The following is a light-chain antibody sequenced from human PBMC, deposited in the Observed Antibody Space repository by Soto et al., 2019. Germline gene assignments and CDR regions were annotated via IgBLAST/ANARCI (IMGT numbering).Light chain of an antibody. CDR2: EVT. Sequence: QAVLTQPASVSGSPGQSITISCTGTSSDIGSYNLVSWYQQHPAKAPKLIIYEVTERPSGVSNRFSGSKSGNTASLTISGLQAEDEADYYCCSYAGSSTFQYVFATGTKLTVL. J-gene: IGLJ1*01. V-gene: IGLV2-23*02. CDR1: SSDIGSYNL. CDR3: CSYAGSSTFQYV.